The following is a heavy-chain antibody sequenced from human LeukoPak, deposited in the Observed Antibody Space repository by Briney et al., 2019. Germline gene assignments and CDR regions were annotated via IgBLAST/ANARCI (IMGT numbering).Heavy chain of an antibody. D-gene: IGHD5-12*01. CDR3: AKCGNSGCHLIDY. Sequence: PGGSLRLSCAASGFTFNSYAMSWVRQAPGKGLEWVSATSRSGGSTYYADSVKGRFSISRDNSKSTLFLQMNSLRADDTAVYYCAKCGNSGCHLIDYWGQGTLVTVSS. V-gene: IGHV3-23*01. CDR2: TSRSGGST. CDR1: GFTFNSYA. J-gene: IGHJ4*02.